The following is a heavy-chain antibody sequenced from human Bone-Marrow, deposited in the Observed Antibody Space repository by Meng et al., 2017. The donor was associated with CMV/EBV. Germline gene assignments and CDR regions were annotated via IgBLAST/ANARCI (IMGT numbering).Heavy chain of an antibody. Sequence: ASVKVSCKASGYTFSGYYIHWVRQAPGQGLEWMGWINPNSGGTNSAQKFQGRVTMTRDTSISTAYMELSRLRSDDTAVYYCARAIVREIILSGWDSWGQGTLVTVPS. CDR1: GYTFSGYY. D-gene: IGHD3-10*01. CDR3: ARAIVREIILSGWDS. CDR2: INPNSGGT. V-gene: IGHV1-2*02. J-gene: IGHJ4*02.